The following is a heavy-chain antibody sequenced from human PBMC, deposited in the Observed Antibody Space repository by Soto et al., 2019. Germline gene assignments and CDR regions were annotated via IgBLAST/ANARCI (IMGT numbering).Heavy chain of an antibody. D-gene: IGHD2-2*02. Sequence: ASVKVSCKASGYTSTGYYMHWVRQAPGQGLEWMGWINPNSGGTNYAQKFQGRVAMTRDTSISTAYMELSRLRSDDTAVYYCARSFGLYTNWFDPWGQGTLVTVSS. CDR3: ARSFGLYTNWFDP. J-gene: IGHJ5*02. CDR1: GYTSTGYY. V-gene: IGHV1-2*02. CDR2: INPNSGGT.